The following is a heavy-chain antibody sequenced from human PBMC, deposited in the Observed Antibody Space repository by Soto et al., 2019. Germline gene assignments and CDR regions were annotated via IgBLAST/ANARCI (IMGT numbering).Heavy chain of an antibody. CDR2: VSIGGST. D-gene: IGHD2-15*01. J-gene: IGHJ4*02. Sequence: GWSLRLSCAASGFTFSSYAMGLVRQGPGKGLEWVAVVSIGGSTHYADSVRGRFTISRDNSKNTLSLQMNSLTAEDTAVYFCAERRGAGGHFDYWGQGALVTVSS. V-gene: IGHV3-23*01. CDR1: GFTFSSYA. CDR3: AERRGAGGHFDY.